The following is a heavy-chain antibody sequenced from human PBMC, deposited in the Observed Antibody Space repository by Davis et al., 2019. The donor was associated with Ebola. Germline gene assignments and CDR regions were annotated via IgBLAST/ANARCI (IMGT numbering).Heavy chain of an antibody. V-gene: IGHV3-48*03. Sequence: GESLKISCAASGFTFSSYAMSWVRQAPGKGLEWVSYISSSGSTIYYADSVKGRFTISRDNAKNSLYLQMNSLRAEDTAVYYCARDQRFGELFVYYYYGMDVWGQGTTVTVSS. CDR1: GFTFSSYA. J-gene: IGHJ6*02. D-gene: IGHD3-10*01. CDR3: ARDQRFGELFVYYYYGMDV. CDR2: ISSSGSTI.